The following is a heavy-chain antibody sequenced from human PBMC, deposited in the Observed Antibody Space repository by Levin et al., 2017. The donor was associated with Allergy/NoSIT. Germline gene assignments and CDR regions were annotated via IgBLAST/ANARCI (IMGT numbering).Heavy chain of an antibody. CDR2: IGANGVST. CDR3: ARPARPYGDFFYFDY. Sequence: GGSLRLSCAASGFTFSSYAMTWVRQAPGKGLEWVSAIGANGVSTYYADSVKGRFTISRDTSKNTLYLQMNGLRVDDTAVYYCARPARPYGDFFYFDYWGQGTLVTVSS. V-gene: IGHV3-23*01. D-gene: IGHD4-17*01. CDR1: GFTFSSYA. J-gene: IGHJ4*02.